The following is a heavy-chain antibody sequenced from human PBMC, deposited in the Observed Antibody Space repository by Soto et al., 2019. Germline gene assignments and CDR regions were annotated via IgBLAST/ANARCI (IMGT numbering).Heavy chain of an antibody. J-gene: IGHJ3*02. Sequence: EVQLVDSGGGLVQPGGSLRLSCAASGFTFSSYSMNWVRQAPGKGLEWVSYISSRSSTIYYADSVKGRFTISTDNAKNSLYLQMNSLRAEDTAVYYCAGGGYCSSTSCYAGFGFDIWGQGTMVTVSS. V-gene: IGHV3-48*01. D-gene: IGHD2-2*01. CDR2: ISSRSSTI. CDR3: AGGGYCSSTSCYAGFGFDI. CDR1: GFTFSSYS.